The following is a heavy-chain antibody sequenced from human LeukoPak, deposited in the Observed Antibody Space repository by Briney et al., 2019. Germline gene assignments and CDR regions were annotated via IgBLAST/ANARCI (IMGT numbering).Heavy chain of an antibody. CDR3: SKWKAIVLVPAARSPIDY. Sequence: GGSLRLSCAASGFTFSDYYMSWIRQAPGKGLEWVSYISSSGSTIYYADSVKGRFTISRDNSKHTLYLQMNSLRAEDTAVYYCSKWKAIVLVPAARSPIDYWGQGTLVTVSS. J-gene: IGHJ4*02. CDR1: GFTFSDYY. CDR2: ISSSGSTI. V-gene: IGHV3-11*01. D-gene: IGHD2-2*01.